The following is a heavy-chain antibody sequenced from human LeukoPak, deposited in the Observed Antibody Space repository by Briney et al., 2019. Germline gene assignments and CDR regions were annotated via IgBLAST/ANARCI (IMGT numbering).Heavy chain of an antibody. D-gene: IGHD1-26*01. CDR1: GYTFTRYY. V-gene: IGHV1-46*01. CDR2: INPSGGST. CDR3: ARGGGSYYGEYFQH. J-gene: IGHJ1*01. Sequence: ASVKVSCKASGYTFTRYYMHWVRQAPGQGLEWMGIINPSGGSTSCAQKFHGRVTMTRDTSTSTVYMELSSLRSEDTAVYYCARGGGSYYGEYFQHWGKGTLDTVSS.